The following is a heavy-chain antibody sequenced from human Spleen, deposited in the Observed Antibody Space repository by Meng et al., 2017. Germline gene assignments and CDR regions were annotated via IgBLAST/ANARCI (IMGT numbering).Heavy chain of an antibody. J-gene: IGHJ4*02. Sequence: GESLKISCAASGITFSRYSMNWVRQAPGKGLEWVSTISGSGDNTYYADSVKGRFTISRDNSKNTLYLQMNSLRAEDTAVYYCARECSGGSCLDYWGQGTLVTVSS. D-gene: IGHD2-15*01. V-gene: IGHV3-23*01. CDR3: ARECSGGSCLDY. CDR2: ISGSGDNT. CDR1: GITFSRYS.